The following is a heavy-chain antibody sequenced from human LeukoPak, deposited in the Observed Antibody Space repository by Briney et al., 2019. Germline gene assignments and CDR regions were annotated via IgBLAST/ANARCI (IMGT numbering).Heavy chain of an antibody. CDR3: ARDGLHTAHFDY. D-gene: IGHD5-18*01. CDR1: GFTFSRYS. CDR2: VSDSSDV. J-gene: IGHJ4*02. V-gene: IGHV3-48*02. Sequence: GGSLRLSCAASGFTFSRYSLNWVRQAPGKGLEWVSTVSDSSDVHYSDSVKGRFTISRDNARNSLYPPMNSLRDEDTAVYYCARDGLHTAHFDYWGQGTLVTVSS.